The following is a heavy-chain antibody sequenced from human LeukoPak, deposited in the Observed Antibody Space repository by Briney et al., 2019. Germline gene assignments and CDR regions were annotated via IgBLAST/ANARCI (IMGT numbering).Heavy chain of an antibody. J-gene: IGHJ4*02. D-gene: IGHD3-22*01. CDR2: IYYSGST. CDR1: GGSIRSYY. CDR3: ARGGGSTDYYDSSGYF. V-gene: IGHV4-59*01. Sequence: SQTLSLTCTVSGGSIRSYYWSWIRQPPGKGLEWIGYIYYSGSTNYNPSLKSRVTISVDTSKNQFSLKLSSVTAADTAVYYCARGGGSTDYYDSSGYFWGQGTLVTVSS.